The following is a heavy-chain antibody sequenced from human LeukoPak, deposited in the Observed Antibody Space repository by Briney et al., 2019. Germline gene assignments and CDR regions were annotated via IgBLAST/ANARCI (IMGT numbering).Heavy chain of an antibody. J-gene: IGHJ3*02. Sequence: GGSLRLSCAASGFTFSSYAMSWVRQAPVKGLEWVSAISGSGGSTYYADSVKGRFTISRDNSKNTLYLQMNSLRAEDTAVYYCAAPQSPNHRAFDIWGQGTMVTVSS. D-gene: IGHD1-14*01. V-gene: IGHV3-23*01. CDR3: AAPQSPNHRAFDI. CDR2: ISGSGGST. CDR1: GFTFSSYA.